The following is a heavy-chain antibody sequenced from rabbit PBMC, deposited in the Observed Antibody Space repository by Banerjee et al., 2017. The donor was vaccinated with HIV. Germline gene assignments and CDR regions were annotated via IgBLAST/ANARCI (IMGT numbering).Heavy chain of an antibody. J-gene: IGHJ4*01. Sequence: QSLEESGGDLVKPEGSLTLTCTASGFTISSSAYMCWVRQAPGKGLEWIGCINSSSRNVVYASWVNGRFTISSDDGQNTVDLQMNSLTAADTATYFCARDLAGVIGWNFNLWGQGTLVTVS. CDR1: GFTISSSAY. D-gene: IGHD4-1*01. CDR2: INSSSRNV. V-gene: IGHV1S40*01. CDR3: ARDLAGVIGWNFNL.